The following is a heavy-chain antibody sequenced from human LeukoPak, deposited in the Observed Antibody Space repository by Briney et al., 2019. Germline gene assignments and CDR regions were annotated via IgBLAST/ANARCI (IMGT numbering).Heavy chain of an antibody. CDR1: GYTFTGYY. V-gene: IGHV1-2*02. Sequence: ASVKVSCKASGYTFTGYYMHWVRQAPGQGLEWMGWINPNSGGTNYAQKFQGRVTMTRDTSISTAYMELSRLRSDDTAVYYCARANYDILTERETAYYYYYMDVWGKGTTVTISS. CDR3: ARANYDILTERETAYYYYYMDV. D-gene: IGHD3-9*01. J-gene: IGHJ6*03. CDR2: INPNSGGT.